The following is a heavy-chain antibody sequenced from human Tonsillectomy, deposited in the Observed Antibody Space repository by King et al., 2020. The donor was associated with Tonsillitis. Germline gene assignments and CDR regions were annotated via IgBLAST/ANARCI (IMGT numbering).Heavy chain of an antibody. D-gene: IGHD6-19*01. J-gene: IGHJ1*01. CDR2: ISSSSSYI. CDR1: GFTFSSYS. Sequence: VQLVESGGGLVKPGGSLRLSCAASGFTFSSYSMNWVRQAPGKGLEWVATISSSSSYIYYADSVKGRFTISRDNAKNSLYLQMNSLRAEDTAVYYCARCDVGSSGWYGDNAYWRQGTLVTVSS. CDR3: ARCDVGSSGWYGDNAY. V-gene: IGHV3-21*01.